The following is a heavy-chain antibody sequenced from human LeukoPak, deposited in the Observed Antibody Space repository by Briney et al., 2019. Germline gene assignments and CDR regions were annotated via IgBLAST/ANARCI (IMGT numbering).Heavy chain of an antibody. V-gene: IGHV3-48*04. Sequence: GGSLRLSCAASGFTFSTYSMNWVRQAPGKGLEWVSYISSSGTIYYADSVKGRLTISRDNAKNSLYLQMNSLRAEDTAVYYCARDQGNWNIDYWGQGTLVTVSS. CDR3: ARDQGNWNIDY. D-gene: IGHD1/OR15-1a*01. CDR2: ISSSGTI. J-gene: IGHJ4*02. CDR1: GFTFSTYS.